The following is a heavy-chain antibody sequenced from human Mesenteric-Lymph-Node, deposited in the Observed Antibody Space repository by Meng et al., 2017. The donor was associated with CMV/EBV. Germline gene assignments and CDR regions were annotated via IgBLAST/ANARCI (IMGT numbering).Heavy chain of an antibody. Sequence: KASGYICTTYAMNWVRQAPGQGLEWMGWINTKTGNPTYAQDFTGRFVFSLDTSVNTAYLEINSLKADDTAVYYCARVRWGFGESEDYWGQGTLVTVSS. V-gene: IGHV7-4-1*02. CDR2: INTKTGNP. CDR1: GYICTTYA. D-gene: IGHD3-10*01. J-gene: IGHJ4*02. CDR3: ARVRWGFGESEDY.